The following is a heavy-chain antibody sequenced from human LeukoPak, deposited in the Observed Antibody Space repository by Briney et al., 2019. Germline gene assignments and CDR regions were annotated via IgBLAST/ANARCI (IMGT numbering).Heavy chain of an antibody. CDR2: TYYRSKWYN. Sequence: SQTLSLTCAISGDSVSSNSAAWNWIRHSPSSGLEWLGRTYYRSKWYNDYAVSVKSRITINPDTSKNQFSLQLNSVTPEDTAVYYCARYGDYKGGSFDIWVQGTMVTVSS. CDR3: ARYGDYKGGSFDI. J-gene: IGHJ3*02. CDR1: GDSVSSNSAA. D-gene: IGHD4-17*01. V-gene: IGHV6-1*01.